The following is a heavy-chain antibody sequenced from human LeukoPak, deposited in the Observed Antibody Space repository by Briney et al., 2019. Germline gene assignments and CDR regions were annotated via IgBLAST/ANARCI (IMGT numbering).Heavy chain of an antibody. CDR1: GFTFSSYA. V-gene: IGHV3-23*01. J-gene: IGHJ6*02. CDR2: ISGSGGST. CDR3: AKGGLGATDYYYYYGMDV. Sequence: QPGGSLRLSCAASGFTFSSYAMSWVRQAPGKGLEWVSVISGSGGSTYYAESVKGRFTISRDNSKNTLYLQMNSLRAEDTAVYYCAKGGLGATDYYYYYGMDVWGQGTTVTVSS. D-gene: IGHD1-26*01.